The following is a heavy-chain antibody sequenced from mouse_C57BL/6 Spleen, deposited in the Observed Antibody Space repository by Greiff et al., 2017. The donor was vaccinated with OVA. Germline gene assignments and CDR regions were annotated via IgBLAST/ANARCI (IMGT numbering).Heavy chain of an antibody. Sequence: EVQLVESGPGLVKPSQSLSLTCSVTGYSITSGYYWNWIRQFPGNKLEWMGYISYDGSNNYNPSLKNRISITRDTSKNQFFLKLNSVTTEDTATYYCARDRGVVGFMDYWGQGTSVTVSS. V-gene: IGHV3-6*01. D-gene: IGHD1-1*01. J-gene: IGHJ4*01. CDR3: ARDRGVVGFMDY. CDR2: ISYDGSN. CDR1: GYSITSGYY.